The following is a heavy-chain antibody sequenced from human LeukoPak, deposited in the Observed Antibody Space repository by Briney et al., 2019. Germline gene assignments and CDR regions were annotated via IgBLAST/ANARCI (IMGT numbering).Heavy chain of an antibody. CDR1: GFTFSNYA. Sequence: GGSLRLSCAASGFTFSNYAMSWVRQAPGKGLEWVSAISAGGSTYYADSVKGRFTISRDNSKNTLYLQMNSLRAADTAVYYCAKDRDCSGGRCFSSFDYWGQGTLVTVSS. D-gene: IGHD2-15*01. J-gene: IGHJ4*02. CDR2: ISAGGST. V-gene: IGHV3-23*01. CDR3: AKDRDCSGGRCFSSFDY.